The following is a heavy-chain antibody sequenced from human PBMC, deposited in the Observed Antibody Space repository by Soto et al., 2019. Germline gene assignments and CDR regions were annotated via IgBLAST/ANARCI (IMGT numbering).Heavy chain of an antibody. CDR1: GGSISSDGYY. V-gene: IGHV4-31*03. Sequence: QVQLQESGPGLVKPSQTLSLTCTVSGGSISSDGYYWNWIRQHPGKGLEWIGYIYYSGSTYYNPSLESRLSISVDTTKRESSLKLSAVTAADTAVYYCARGRRAVLTPYPFDYWGQGTLVTVSS. J-gene: IGHJ4*02. D-gene: IGHD1-20*01. CDR2: IYYSGST. CDR3: ARGRRAVLTPYPFDY.